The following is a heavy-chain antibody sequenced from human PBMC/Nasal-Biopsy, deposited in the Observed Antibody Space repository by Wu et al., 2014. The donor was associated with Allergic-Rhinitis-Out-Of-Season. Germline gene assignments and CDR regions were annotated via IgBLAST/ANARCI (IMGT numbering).Heavy chain of an antibody. Sequence: TLSLTCTVSGGSLSPYYWSWVRQAAGEGLEWIGRIYTSGYTNLNPSLRVGAPMSINTSMNQFSLKVKSVTAADTAVYYCVRDIWDTGFIYYFDRWGHGKLVTVSS. CDR3: VRDIWDTGFIYYFDR. D-gene: IGHD5-18*01. J-gene: IGHJ4*01. CDR2: IYTSGYT. CDR1: GGSLSPYY. V-gene: IGHV4-4*07.